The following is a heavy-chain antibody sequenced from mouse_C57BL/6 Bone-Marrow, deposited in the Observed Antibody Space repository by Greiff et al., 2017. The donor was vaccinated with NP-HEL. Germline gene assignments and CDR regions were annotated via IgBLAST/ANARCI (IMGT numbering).Heavy chain of an antibody. CDR3: ASAVYGYAHAMDY. CDR2: ISGGGGNT. D-gene: IGHD2-2*01. CDR1: GFTFSSYT. V-gene: IGHV5-9*01. Sequence: EVHLVESGGGLVKPGGSLKLSCAASGFTFSSYTMSWVRQTPEKRLEWVATISGGGGNTYYPDSVKGRFTISRDNAKNTLYLQMSSLRSEDTALYYCASAVYGYAHAMDYWGQGTSVTVSS. J-gene: IGHJ4*01.